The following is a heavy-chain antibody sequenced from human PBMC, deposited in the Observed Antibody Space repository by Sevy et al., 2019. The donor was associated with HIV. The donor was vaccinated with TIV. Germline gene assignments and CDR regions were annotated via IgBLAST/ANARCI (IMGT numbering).Heavy chain of an antibody. CDR1: GYTFTSYG. D-gene: IGHD1-1*01. CDR3: ARGYNWNINFDY. J-gene: IGHJ4*02. CDR2: ISPYNGKT. Sequence: ASVKVSCKASGYTFTSYGISWVRQAPGQGLEWMGWISPYNGKTNYAQKFQGRVTMTTDTSTSTAYMEVRSLRSDDTAVYYCARGYNWNINFDYWGQGTLVTVSS. V-gene: IGHV1-18*01.